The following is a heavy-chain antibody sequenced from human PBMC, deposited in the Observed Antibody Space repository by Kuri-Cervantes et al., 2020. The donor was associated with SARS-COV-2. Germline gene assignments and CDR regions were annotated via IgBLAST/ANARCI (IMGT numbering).Heavy chain of an antibody. V-gene: IGHV4-4*02. J-gene: IGHJ6*02. Sequence: SETLSLTCAVFGDSISNNNWWNWVRQTPGKGLEWIGEIIHSGTTRNNWSLQSRVTISVDKTKNQFSLKLTSVTAADTAVYYCVRMIYYDGRGGVAMDVWGQGTTVTVSS. D-gene: IGHD3-16*01. CDR3: VRMIYYDGRGGVAMDV. CDR2: IIHSGTT. CDR1: GDSISNNNW.